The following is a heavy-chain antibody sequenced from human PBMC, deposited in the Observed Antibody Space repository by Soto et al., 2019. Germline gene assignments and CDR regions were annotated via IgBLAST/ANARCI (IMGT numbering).Heavy chain of an antibody. J-gene: IGHJ4*02. CDR1: GFTFSNYA. Sequence: DVQLVESGGGLVQPGRSLRLSCAASGFTFSNYAMHWVRQAPGKGLEWVSLITWNSGSLSYADSVKGRFTISRDNAKNSLYLDMHRLRPEDTALYYCANSFGSGSYPFDSWGQGTLVTVSS. V-gene: IGHV3-9*01. D-gene: IGHD3-10*01. CDR3: ANSFGSGSYPFDS. CDR2: ITWNSGSL.